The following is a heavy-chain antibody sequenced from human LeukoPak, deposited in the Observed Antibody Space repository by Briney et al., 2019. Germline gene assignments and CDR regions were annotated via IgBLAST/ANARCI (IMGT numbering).Heavy chain of an antibody. Sequence: GASVKVSCKASGYTFTSYGISWVRQAPGQGLEWMGWISAYNGNTNYAQKLQGRVTMTTDTSTSTAYMELRSLRSDDTAVYYCARDLGVRRNSILLDYWGQGTLVTVSS. CDR1: GYTFTSYG. D-gene: IGHD3-10*01. CDR2: ISAYNGNT. CDR3: ARDLGVRRNSILLDY. V-gene: IGHV1-18*01. J-gene: IGHJ4*02.